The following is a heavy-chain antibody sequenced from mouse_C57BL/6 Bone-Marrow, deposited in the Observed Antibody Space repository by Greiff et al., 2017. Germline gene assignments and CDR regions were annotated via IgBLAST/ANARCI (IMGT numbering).Heavy chain of an antibody. J-gene: IGHJ1*03. CDR1: GYTFTSYW. V-gene: IGHV1-64*01. Sequence: VQLQQPGAELVKPGASVKLSCKASGYTFTSYWMHWVKQRPGQGLEWIGMIHPNSGSTNYNEKFKSKATLTVDKSSSTAYMQLSSLTSEDSAVYYCARSPNFYWYFDVWGTGTTVTVSS. CDR3: ARSPNFYWYFDV. D-gene: IGHD4-1*01. CDR2: IHPNSGST.